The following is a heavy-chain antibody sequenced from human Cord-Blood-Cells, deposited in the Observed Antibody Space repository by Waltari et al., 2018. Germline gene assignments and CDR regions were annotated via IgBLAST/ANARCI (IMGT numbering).Heavy chain of an antibody. CDR3: ARKATGVRFDY. J-gene: IGHJ4*02. D-gene: IGHD7-27*01. V-gene: IGHV4-39*01. CDR1: GGSISSSSYY. CDR2: IYYSGST. Sequence: QLQLQESGPGLVQPSETLSLTCTVSGGSISSSSYYWGWIRQPPGKGLEWIGSIYYSGSTYYNPSLKSRVTISVDTSKNQCSLKLSSVTAADTAVYYCARKATGVRFDYWGQGTLVTVSS.